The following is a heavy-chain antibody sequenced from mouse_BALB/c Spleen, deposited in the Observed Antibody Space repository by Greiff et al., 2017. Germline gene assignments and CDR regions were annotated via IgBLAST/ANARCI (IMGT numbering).Heavy chain of an antibody. V-gene: IGHV5-17*02. CDR1: GFTFSSFG. J-gene: IGHJ3*01. CDR2: ISSGSSTI. Sequence: EVQRVESGGGLVQPGGSRKLSCAASGFTFSSFGMHWVRQAPEKGLEWVAYISSGSSTIYYADTVKGRFTISRDNPKNTLFLQMTSLRSEDTAMYYCARESFAYWGQGTLVTVSA. CDR3: ARESFAY.